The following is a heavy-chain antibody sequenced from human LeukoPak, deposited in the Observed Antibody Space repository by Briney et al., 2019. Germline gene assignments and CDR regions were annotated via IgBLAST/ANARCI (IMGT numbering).Heavy chain of an antibody. J-gene: IGHJ4*02. CDR3: ANHPTYYDILTGYSKDPYFDY. CDR1: GGTFSSYA. V-gene: IGHV1-69*13. CDR2: IIPIFGTA. D-gene: IGHD3-9*01. Sequence: GASVKVSCKASGGTFSSYAISWVRQAPGQGLEWMGGIIPIFGTANYAQKFQGRVTITADESTSTAYMELSSLKSEDTAVYYCANHPTYYDILTGYSKDPYFDYWGQGTLVTVSS.